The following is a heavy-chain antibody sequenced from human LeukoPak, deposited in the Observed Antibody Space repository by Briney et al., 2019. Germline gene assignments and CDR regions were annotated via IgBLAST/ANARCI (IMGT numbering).Heavy chain of an antibody. CDR3: ARGYSGSYFPFGY. V-gene: IGHV4-4*02. Sequence: SETLPLTCAVSGGSISSSNWWSWVRQPPGKGLEWIGEIYHSGSTNYNPSLKSRVTISVDKSKNQFSLKLSSVTAADTAVYYCARGYSGSYFPFGYWGQGTLVTVSS. J-gene: IGHJ4*02. D-gene: IGHD1-26*01. CDR1: GGSISSSNW. CDR2: IYHSGST.